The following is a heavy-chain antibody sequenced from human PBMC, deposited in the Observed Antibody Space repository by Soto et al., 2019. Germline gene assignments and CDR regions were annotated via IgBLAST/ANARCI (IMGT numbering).Heavy chain of an antibody. V-gene: IGHV3-30*03. J-gene: IGHJ4*02. Sequence: GGSLRVSCAGSGFTFRWFGMNWVRQAPGKGLEWVARISNDGSNEYYVDSVKGRFTISRDNSKNTLYLQMDSLRAEDTAVYYCARARSVGTSWYGRSTFDYWGQGTLVTVSS. CDR3: ARARSVGTSWYGRSTFDY. CDR1: GFTFRWFG. D-gene: IGHD2-2*01. CDR2: ISNDGSNE.